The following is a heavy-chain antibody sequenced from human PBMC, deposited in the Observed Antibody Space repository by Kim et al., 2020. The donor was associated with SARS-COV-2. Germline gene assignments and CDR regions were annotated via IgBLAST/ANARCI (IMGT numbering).Heavy chain of an antibody. J-gene: IGHJ4*02. D-gene: IGHD3-22*01. V-gene: IGHV3-23*01. CDR3: AVYDDSNFDF. CDR2: T. Sequence: TCYADSVKGRFNISRDKSKNTLYLQMDSLRAAETASYYCAVYDDSNFDFWGQGTLVTVSS.